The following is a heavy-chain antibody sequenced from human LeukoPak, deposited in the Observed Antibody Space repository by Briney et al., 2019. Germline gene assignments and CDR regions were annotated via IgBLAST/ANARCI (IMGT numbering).Heavy chain of an antibody. Sequence: PGGSLRLSCAASGFTVSSNYMSWVRQAPGKGLEWVSVIYSGGSTYYADSVKGRFTISRDNSKNTLYLQMNSLRAEDTAVYYCAKDRIAAAGMGALVFWGQGTLVTVSS. CDR2: IYSGGST. CDR3: AKDRIAAAGMGALVF. V-gene: IGHV3-66*02. D-gene: IGHD6-13*01. J-gene: IGHJ4*02. CDR1: GFTVSSNY.